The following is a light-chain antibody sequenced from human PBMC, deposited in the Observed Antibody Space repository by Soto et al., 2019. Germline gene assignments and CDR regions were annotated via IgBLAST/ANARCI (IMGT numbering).Light chain of an antibody. J-gene: IGKJ1*01. CDR1: QSISSW. V-gene: IGKV1-5*03. CDR3: QQYNSYSKA. CDR2: KAS. Sequence: DIQMTQSPSTLSASVGDRVTITCRASQSISSWLAWYQQKPGKAPKILIYKASSLESGVPSRFSSSGSGTEFTLTISSLQPDDFTTYYFQQYNSYSKAFGQGTKVEIK.